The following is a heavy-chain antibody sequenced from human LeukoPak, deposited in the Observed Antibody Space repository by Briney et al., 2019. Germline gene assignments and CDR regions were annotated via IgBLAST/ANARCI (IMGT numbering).Heavy chain of an antibody. Sequence: GGSLRLSCAASGFTVGSNYMSWVRQAPGKGLEWVSVIYSGGSTYYADSVKGRFTISRDNSKNSLYLQMNSLRDEDTAVYYCARDTAFDIWGQETLVTVS. V-gene: IGHV3-53*01. CDR2: IYSGGST. CDR3: ARDTAFDI. CDR1: GFTVGSNY. J-gene: IGHJ3*02.